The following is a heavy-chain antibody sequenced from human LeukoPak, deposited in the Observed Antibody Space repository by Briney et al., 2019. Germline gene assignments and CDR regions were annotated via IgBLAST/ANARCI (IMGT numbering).Heavy chain of an antibody. CDR2: IIVSGGST. J-gene: IGHJ4*02. V-gene: IGHV3-23*01. Sequence: GSLRLSCAASGFTFTNYAMTWVRQAPGRGLEWVSGIIVSGGSTYYADSVKGRFIISRDNSESTLYLEMNSLRAEDTGIYYCAKLTGDNSYWGQGTLVTVSS. CDR1: GFTFTNYA. CDR3: AKLTGDNSY. D-gene: IGHD7-27*01.